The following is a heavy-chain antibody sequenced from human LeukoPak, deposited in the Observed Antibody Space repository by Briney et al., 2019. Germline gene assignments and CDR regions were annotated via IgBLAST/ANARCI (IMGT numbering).Heavy chain of an antibody. CDR2: IRYDGSNK. D-gene: IGHD1-1*01. CDR3: ATLTPPYNRNDLDFDY. V-gene: IGHV3-30*02. J-gene: IGHJ4*02. Sequence: PGGSLRLSCAASGFTFSSYGMHWVRQAPGKGLEWVAFIRYDGSNKYYADSVKGRFTISRDNSKNTVYLQMNSLRTADTASYYCATLTPPYNRNDLDFDYWGQGTLVTVSS. CDR1: GFTFSSYG.